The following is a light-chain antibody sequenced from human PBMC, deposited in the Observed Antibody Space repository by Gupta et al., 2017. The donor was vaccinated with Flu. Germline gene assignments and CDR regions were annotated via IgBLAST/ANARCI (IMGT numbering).Light chain of an antibody. V-gene: IGLV3-21*02. CDR2: DDS. J-gene: IGLJ3*02. CDR1: NIGSKS. CDR3: QVWDSSSDHLV. Sequence: SYVLTQPPSVSVAPGQTARITCGGNNIGSKSVHWYQQKPGQAPVRVVYDDSDRPSGIPERFSGYNSGKKATRNISRVEAGDEAYDYCQVWDSSSDHLVFGGGTKLTVL.